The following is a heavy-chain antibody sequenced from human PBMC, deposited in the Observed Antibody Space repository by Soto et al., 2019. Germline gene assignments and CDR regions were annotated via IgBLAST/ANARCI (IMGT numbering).Heavy chain of an antibody. Sequence: PSETLSPTCTVSGGSISSDDYYWTWIRQPPGKGLEWIGYIYHSGRTSYNPSLDSRITISMDTSKNQFSLKLSSVSAADTAVYYCARDRSNSPDYFDYWGQGALVTVSS. CDR1: GGSISSDDYY. J-gene: IGHJ4*02. D-gene: IGHD6-6*01. CDR2: IYHSGRT. V-gene: IGHV4-30-4*01. CDR3: ARDRSNSPDYFDY.